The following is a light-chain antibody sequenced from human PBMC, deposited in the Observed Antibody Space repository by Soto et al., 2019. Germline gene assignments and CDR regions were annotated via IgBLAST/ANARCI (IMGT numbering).Light chain of an antibody. CDR2: GAS. Sequence: EIVMTQSPATLSVSPGESATLSCRASQSVSSNLAWYQQKPGQAPRLLIYGASTRATGIPARFRGSGSGTEFTLTISSLQSEDFAVYYCQQYNNWPPITFGPGTKVDIK. CDR1: QSVSSN. J-gene: IGKJ3*01. CDR3: QQYNNWPPIT. V-gene: IGKV3-15*01.